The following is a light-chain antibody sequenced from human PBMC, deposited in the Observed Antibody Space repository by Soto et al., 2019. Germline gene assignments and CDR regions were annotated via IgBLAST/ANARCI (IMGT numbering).Light chain of an antibody. CDR2: DAS. CDR3: QQYGSLPIT. J-gene: IGKJ5*01. Sequence: DIQMTQSPSSLSASIGDRVTISCQASQDIGHFLNWYQQKPGKAPYLLIYDASNLDTGVSSRFSGRGSGRQFSITITSLQPDDVATYFCQQYGSLPITFGQGTRLDI. V-gene: IGKV1-33*01. CDR1: QDIGHF.